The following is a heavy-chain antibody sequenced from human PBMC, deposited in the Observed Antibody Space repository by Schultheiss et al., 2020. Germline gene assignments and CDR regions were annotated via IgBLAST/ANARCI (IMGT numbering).Heavy chain of an antibody. D-gene: IGHD4-17*01. J-gene: IGHJ4*02. CDR2: INHSGST. CDR3: ARGGTVTWFDY. Sequence: SATLSLTCAVSGGPISSGVLSCNWSRQPPGKGLEWIGEINHSGSTNYNPSLKSRVTISVDTSKNQFSLKLSSVTAADTAVYYCARGGTVTWFDYWGQGTLVTVSS. V-gene: IGHV4-30-2*05. CDR1: GGPISSGVLS.